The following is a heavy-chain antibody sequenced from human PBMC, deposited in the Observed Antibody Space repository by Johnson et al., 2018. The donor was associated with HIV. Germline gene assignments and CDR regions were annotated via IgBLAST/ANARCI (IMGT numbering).Heavy chain of an antibody. CDR1: GFTFSSYG. V-gene: IGHV3-23*04. CDR3: AKPGDSYCSGGSCYLDAFDI. J-gene: IGHJ3*02. D-gene: IGHD2-15*01. Sequence: VLLVESGGGVAQPGGSLRLSCVASGFTFSSYGMHWVRQAPGKGLEWVSAISGSGGSTYYADSVKGRFTISRDNSKNTLYLQMNSLRAEDTAVYYCAKPGDSYCSGGSCYLDAFDIWGQGTMVTVSS. CDR2: ISGSGGST.